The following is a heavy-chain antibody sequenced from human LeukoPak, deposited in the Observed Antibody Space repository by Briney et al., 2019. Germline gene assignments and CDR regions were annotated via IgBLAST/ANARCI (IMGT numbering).Heavy chain of an antibody. Sequence: PSETLSLTCTVSGGSISSYYWSWIRQPPGKGLEWIGYIYYSGSTNYNLSLKSRVTILVDTSKNQFSLKLSSVTAADTAVYYCARDVGVGAPSDYWGQGTLVTVSS. J-gene: IGHJ4*02. V-gene: IGHV4-59*01. CDR2: IYYSGST. CDR1: GGSISSYY. CDR3: ARDVGVGAPSDY. D-gene: IGHD1-26*01.